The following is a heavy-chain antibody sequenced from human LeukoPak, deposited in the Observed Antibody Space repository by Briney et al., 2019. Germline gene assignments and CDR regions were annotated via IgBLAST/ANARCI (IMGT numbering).Heavy chain of an antibody. CDR1: GFTFSSYS. CDR3: ARASSGWYGNFDY. Sequence: GGSLRLSCAASGFTFSSYSMDWVRQAPGKGLEWVSSISSSSSYIYYADSVKGRFTISRDNAKNSLYLQMNSLRAEDTAVYYCARASSGWYGNFDYWGQGTLVTVSS. J-gene: IGHJ4*02. V-gene: IGHV3-21*01. CDR2: ISSSSSYI. D-gene: IGHD6-19*01.